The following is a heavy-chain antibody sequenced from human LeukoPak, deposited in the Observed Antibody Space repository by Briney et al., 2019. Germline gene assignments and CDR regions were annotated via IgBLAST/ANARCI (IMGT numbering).Heavy chain of an antibody. D-gene: IGHD3-22*01. V-gene: IGHV3-30*18. Sequence: PGGSRRLSCVTSGFTFNSYGFYWVRQAPGKGLEWVAVISYDGSKRYYADSVKGRFTISRDNSKNTLYLQMNSLRAEDTAVYYCAKDQGKDYYDSSGQYDYWGQGTLVTVSS. CDR1: GFTFNSYG. CDR2: ISYDGSKR. J-gene: IGHJ4*02. CDR3: AKDQGKDYYDSSGQYDY.